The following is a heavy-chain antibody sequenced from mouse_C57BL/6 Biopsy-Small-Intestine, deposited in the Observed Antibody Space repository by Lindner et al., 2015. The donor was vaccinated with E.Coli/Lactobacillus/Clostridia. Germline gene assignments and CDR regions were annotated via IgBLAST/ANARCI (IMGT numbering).Heavy chain of an antibody. CDR3: ARVYENYAMDY. CDR1: GISITTGNYR. D-gene: IGHD1-1*01. CDR2: IYYSGTI. Sequence: VQLQESGPGLVKPSQTVFLTCTVTGISITTGNYRWSWIRQFPGNKLERIGHIYYSGTITYNPSLTSRTTITRDTPKNQFFLEMNSLTAEDTATYYCARVYENYAMDYWGQGTSVTVSS. J-gene: IGHJ4*01. V-gene: IGHV3-5*01.